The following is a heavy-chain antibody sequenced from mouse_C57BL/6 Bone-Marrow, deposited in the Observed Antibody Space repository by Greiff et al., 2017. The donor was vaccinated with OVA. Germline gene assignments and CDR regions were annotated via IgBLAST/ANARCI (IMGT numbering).Heavy chain of an antibody. Sequence: QVQLKQSGAELMKPGASVKLSCKATGYTFTGYWIEWVKQRPGHGLEWIGEILPGSGSTNYNENLKGKDTFTADTSSNTAYMQLNSLTTEDSAIYCCAKYDYDGDWGKGTTLTVAS. CDR3: AKYDYDGD. CDR2: ILPGSGST. J-gene: IGHJ2*01. CDR1: GYTFTGYW. V-gene: IGHV1-9*01. D-gene: IGHD2-4*01.